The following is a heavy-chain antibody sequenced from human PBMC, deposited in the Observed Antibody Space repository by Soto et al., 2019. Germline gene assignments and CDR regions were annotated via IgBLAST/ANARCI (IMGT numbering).Heavy chain of an antibody. CDR3: AHRRQLGDFDS. Sequence: QITLKESGPTLVKPTQTLTLTCTFSGFSLSTSGVCVGWFRQPPGKALEWLAIICWDDGKRYSPSLKSRLTITQDPSKKQVVLLLTNMDPVDTATYFCAHRRQLGDFDSWGQGTLVTVSS. J-gene: IGHJ4*02. V-gene: IGHV2-5*02. D-gene: IGHD7-27*01. CDR1: GFSLSTSGVC. CDR2: ICWDDGK.